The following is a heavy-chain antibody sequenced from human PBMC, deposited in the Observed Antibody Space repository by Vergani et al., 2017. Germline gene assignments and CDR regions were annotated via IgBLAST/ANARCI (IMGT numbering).Heavy chain of an antibody. D-gene: IGHD3-10*01. CDR3: ARIPGGYYGSGSNWYFDL. CDR2: IFSNDEK. Sequence: QVTLQESGPVLVKPTETLTLTCTVSGFSLSNARMGVSWIRQPPGKALEWLAHIFSNDEKSYSTSLKRRLTISKDTSKSQVVLTMTNMDPVDTATYYCARIPGGYYGSGSNWYFDLWGRGTLVTVSS. CDR1: GFSLSNARMG. V-gene: IGHV2-26*01. J-gene: IGHJ2*01.